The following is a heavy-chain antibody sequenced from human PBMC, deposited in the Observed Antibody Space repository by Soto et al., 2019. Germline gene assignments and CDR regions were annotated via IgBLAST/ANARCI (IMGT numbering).Heavy chain of an antibody. CDR1: GFNFSRFW. Sequence: EVQLVESGGGLVQPGGSLRLSCTASGFNFSRFWTHWVRQVPGRGLVWVSHINSDGSRTSYADYGKGRFTISRDNAKKTLYLQMNRLRGEDTAVYYCARDLSYCSSARCYSCYYDVDVWGQGTTVTVSS. D-gene: IGHD2-2*01. CDR2: INSDGSRT. CDR3: ARDLSYCSSARCYSCYYDVDV. V-gene: IGHV3-74*01. J-gene: IGHJ6*02.